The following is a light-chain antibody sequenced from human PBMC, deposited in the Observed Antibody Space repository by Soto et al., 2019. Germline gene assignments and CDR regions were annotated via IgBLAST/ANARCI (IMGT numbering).Light chain of an antibody. V-gene: IGKV3-15*01. CDR1: QSVSGN. CDR2: GAS. CDR3: QQYNNLPPT. J-gene: IGKJ1*01. Sequence: EIVMTQSPATLSVSPGERATLTCRASQSVSGNLAWYQQKPGQAPRLLIYGASTRATGIPARFSGSGSGTEFTLTISSLQSEDFAIYYCQQYNNLPPTFGQGTKVDIK.